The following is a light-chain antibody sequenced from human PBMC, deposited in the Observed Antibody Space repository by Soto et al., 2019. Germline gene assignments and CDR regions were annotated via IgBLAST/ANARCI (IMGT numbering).Light chain of an antibody. CDR3: QQYNSAPIT. CDR1: QGISNY. CDR2: AAS. J-gene: IGKJ5*01. Sequence: DIQMTQSPSSLSASVGDRVTITCRASQGISNYLAWYQQKPGKVPKLLIYAASTLQSGVPSRISGSGSGTDFTLTISSLQPEDVATYYCQQYNSAPITFGQGTRLEIK. V-gene: IGKV1-27*01.